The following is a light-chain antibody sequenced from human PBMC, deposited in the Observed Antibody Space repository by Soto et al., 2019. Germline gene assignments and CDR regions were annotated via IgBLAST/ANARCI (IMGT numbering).Light chain of an antibody. CDR3: QQYNNWPPRT. CDR2: GAS. Sequence: EIVMTQSPVTLSVSPGERATLSCRASQSGSNHLAWYQQKPGQAPRLLIYGASTRAIGIPARFSGSGSGTEFTLTISSLQSEDFAVYYCQQYNNWPPRTFGQGTKLEIK. CDR1: QSGSNH. J-gene: IGKJ2*01. V-gene: IGKV3-15*01.